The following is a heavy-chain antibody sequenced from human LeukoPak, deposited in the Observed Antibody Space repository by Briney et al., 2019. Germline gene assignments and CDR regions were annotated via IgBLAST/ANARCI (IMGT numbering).Heavy chain of an antibody. Sequence: GESLNISCKGSGYSFTSYWIGWVRQMPGKGLEWMGILYPGDSDTRYSPSFQVQVTISADKSISTAYLQWSSLKASDTAMYYCARLYSSGWTGYFDFWGQGTLVTVSS. CDR1: GYSFTSYW. J-gene: IGHJ4*02. CDR3: ARLYSSGWTGYFDF. V-gene: IGHV5-51*01. D-gene: IGHD6-19*01. CDR2: LYPGDSDT.